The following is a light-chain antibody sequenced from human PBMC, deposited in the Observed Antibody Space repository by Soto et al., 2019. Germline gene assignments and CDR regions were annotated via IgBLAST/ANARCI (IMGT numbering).Light chain of an antibody. V-gene: IGLV1-44*01. CDR3: ATWDDSVKGWM. CDR2: DNN. Sequence: QSVLTQPPSVCGAPGQRVTIVCTGSSSNIGTKTVNWYQNLPGSAPKLVIYDNNRRPSGVPDRFSGSKSGTSASLAISGLQSEDEAHYYCATWDDSVKGWMFGGGTKLTVL. CDR1: SSNIGTKT. J-gene: IGLJ3*02.